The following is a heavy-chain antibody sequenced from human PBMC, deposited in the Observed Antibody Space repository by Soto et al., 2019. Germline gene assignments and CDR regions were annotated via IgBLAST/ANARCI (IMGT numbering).Heavy chain of an antibody. CDR2: IMPIFGTT. CDR1: GGTFSNYA. CDR3: VRVSISRYKDYLDY. D-gene: IGHD6-13*01. V-gene: IGHV1-69*12. Sequence: QVQLVQSGAEVKKPGSSVKVSCKASGGTFSNYAISWVRQAPGQGLEWMGGIMPIFGTTNYAQRFQGRVTITADESTRTAYMERSSLSSEDTAVYYFVRVSISRYKDYLDYWGQGTLVTFSS. J-gene: IGHJ4*02.